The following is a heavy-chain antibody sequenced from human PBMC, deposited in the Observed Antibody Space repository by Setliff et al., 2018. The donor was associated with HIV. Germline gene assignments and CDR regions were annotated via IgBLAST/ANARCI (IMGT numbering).Heavy chain of an antibody. CDR3: TTDMGTRYDTPVY. CDR1: GFTFSSYR. V-gene: IGHV3-21*01. D-gene: IGHD5-12*01. Sequence: GGSLRLSCAASGFTFSSYRMNWVRQAPGKGLEWVSSIIRDSSYIFYTDSVKGRFTISRDNAKNSLYLQMNSLRAEDTAVYYCTTDMGTRYDTPVYWGQGTLVTVSS. J-gene: IGHJ4*02. CDR2: IIRDSSYI.